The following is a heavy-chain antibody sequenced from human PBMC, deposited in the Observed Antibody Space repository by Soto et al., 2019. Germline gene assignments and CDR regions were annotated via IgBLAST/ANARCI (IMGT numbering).Heavy chain of an antibody. J-gene: IGHJ4*02. CDR1: GGSISSYY. CDR3: ARDNGYSYGYTLDH. Sequence: LEILSLTCTVSGGSISSYYWSWIRQPPGKGLEWIGYIYYSGSTNYNPSLKSRVTISVDTSKNQFSLKLSSVAAADTAVYYCARDNGYSYGYTLDHWGQGTLVTVSS. V-gene: IGHV4-59*01. CDR2: IYYSGST. D-gene: IGHD5-18*01.